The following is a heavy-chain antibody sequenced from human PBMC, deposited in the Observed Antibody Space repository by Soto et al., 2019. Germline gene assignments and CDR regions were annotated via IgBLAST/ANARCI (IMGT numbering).Heavy chain of an antibody. Sequence: QVQLQESGPGLVKPSGTLSLTCAVSGGSISSGDWCWSWVRQSPGRGLEWIGEISHSGSTSCNPSLKSRVTISADKSENHFSLRLTSVTAADTAVYYCVRRGCDSIFGSLDNWGQGALVTVSS. CDR1: GGSISSGDW. D-gene: IGHD2-21*02. CDR2: ISHSGST. CDR3: VRRGCDSIFGSLDN. J-gene: IGHJ4*02. V-gene: IGHV4-4*02.